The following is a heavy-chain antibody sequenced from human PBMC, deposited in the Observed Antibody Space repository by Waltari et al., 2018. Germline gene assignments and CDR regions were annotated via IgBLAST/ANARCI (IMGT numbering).Heavy chain of an antibody. D-gene: IGHD3-16*01. CDR3: ARFGYAFDI. CDR2: ISSSSSTI. Sequence: EVQLVESGGGLVQPGGSLRLSCAASGFTFSSYSMNWVRQAPGKGLEWVSYISSSSSTIDYADSGKGRFTISRDNAKNSLYLQMNSLRAEDTAVYYCARFGYAFDIWGQGTMVTVSS. V-gene: IGHV3-48*04. J-gene: IGHJ3*02. CDR1: GFTFSSYS.